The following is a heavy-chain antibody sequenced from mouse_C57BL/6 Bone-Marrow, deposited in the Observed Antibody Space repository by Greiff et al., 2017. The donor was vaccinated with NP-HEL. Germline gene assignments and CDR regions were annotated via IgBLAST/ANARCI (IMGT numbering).Heavy chain of an antibody. D-gene: IGHD4-1*01. V-gene: IGHV7-1*01. CDR2: SRNTSPYYTT. J-gene: IGHJ1*03. Sequence: EVKLVESGGGLVHSGRSLRLSCATSGSTLIAFYPAVSPTHPFHFLDFLSSSRNTSPYYTTEYSASVKGRFIVSRDTSQSILYLQMNALRAEDTAIYYCARDNWDWYFDVWGTGTTVTVSS. CDR3: ARDNWDWYFDV. CDR1: GSTLIAFY.